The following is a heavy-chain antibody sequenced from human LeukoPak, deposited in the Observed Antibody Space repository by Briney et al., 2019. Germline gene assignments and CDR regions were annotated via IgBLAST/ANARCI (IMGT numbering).Heavy chain of an antibody. CDR3: ARGGSYYYMDV. Sequence: SETLSLTCAVSGGSISSIVFYWGWIRQPPGKGLEWIGSIYYSGSTYYNPSLKSRVTISVDTSKNQFSLKLSSVTAADTAVYYCARGGSYYYMDVWGKGTTVTVSS. J-gene: IGHJ6*03. V-gene: IGHV4-39*01. D-gene: IGHD6-25*01. CDR2: IYYSGST. CDR1: GGSISSIVFY.